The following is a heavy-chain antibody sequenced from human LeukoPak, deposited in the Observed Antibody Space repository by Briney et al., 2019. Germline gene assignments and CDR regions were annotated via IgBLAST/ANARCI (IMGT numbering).Heavy chain of an antibody. CDR2: INHSGST. V-gene: IGHV4-34*01. CDR3: ARGAIIAVAGTYFDY. J-gene: IGHJ4*02. D-gene: IGHD6-19*01. CDR1: GGSFSGYY. Sequence: SETLSLTCAVYGGSFSGYYWSWIRQPPGKGLEWIGEINHSGSTNYNQSLKSRVTISVDTSKNQFSLKLSSVTAADTAVYYCARGAIIAVAGTYFDYWGQGTLVTVSS.